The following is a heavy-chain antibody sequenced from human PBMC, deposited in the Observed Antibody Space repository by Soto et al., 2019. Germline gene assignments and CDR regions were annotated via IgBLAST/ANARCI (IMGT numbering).Heavy chain of an antibody. Sequence: ASVKVSCKASGYTFTGYYMHWVRQAPGQGLEWMGWINPNSGGTNYAQKFQGRVTMTRDTSISTAYMELSRLRTDDTAVYYCARGVAGIQLYYYGMDVWGQGTTVTVSS. D-gene: IGHD6-19*01. CDR1: GYTFTGYY. V-gene: IGHV1-2*02. J-gene: IGHJ6*02. CDR3: ARGVAGIQLYYYGMDV. CDR2: INPNSGGT.